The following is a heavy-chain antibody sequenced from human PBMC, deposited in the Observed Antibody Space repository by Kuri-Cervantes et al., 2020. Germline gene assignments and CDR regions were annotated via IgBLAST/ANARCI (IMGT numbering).Heavy chain of an antibody. CDR1: GFTFSTYS. D-gene: IGHD2-2*01. CDR3: AKEEGYCSSTSCYFTPS. Sequence: GGSLRLSCAASGFTFSTYSMNWVRQAPGKGLEWVSAISGSGGSTYCADSVKGRFTISRDNSKNTLYLQMNSLRAEDTAVYYCAKEEGYCSSTSCYFTPSWGQGTLVTVSS. V-gene: IGHV3-23*01. CDR2: ISGSGGST. J-gene: IGHJ5*02.